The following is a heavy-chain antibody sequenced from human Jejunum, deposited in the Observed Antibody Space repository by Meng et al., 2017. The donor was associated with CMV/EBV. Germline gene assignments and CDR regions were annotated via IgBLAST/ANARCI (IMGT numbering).Heavy chain of an antibody. CDR3: TKKRPGGLAEPPDS. Sequence: AYGFTFSIYGMQWVRQAPGKGLEWVAVISHAGSHEDYSDSVKGRFTIFRDNSKNTLYLQMNSLTVEDTAVYYCTKKRPGGLAEPPDSWGQGTLVTVSS. CDR2: ISHAGSHE. V-gene: IGHV3-30*18. J-gene: IGHJ4*02. D-gene: IGHD6-13*01. CDR1: GFTFSIYG.